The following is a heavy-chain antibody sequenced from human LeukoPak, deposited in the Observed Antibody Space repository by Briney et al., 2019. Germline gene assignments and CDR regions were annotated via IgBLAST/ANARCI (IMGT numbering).Heavy chain of an antibody. CDR3: ARGNGYYYYYYYMDV. D-gene: IGHD5-24*01. Sequence: SVTLSLTCAVYGGSFSGYYWSWIRQPPGKGLEWIGEINHSGSTNYNPSLKSRVTISVDTSKNQFSLKLSSVTAADTAVYYCARGNGYYYYYYYMDVWGKGTTVTVSS. J-gene: IGHJ6*03. V-gene: IGHV4-34*01. CDR1: GGSFSGYY. CDR2: INHSGST.